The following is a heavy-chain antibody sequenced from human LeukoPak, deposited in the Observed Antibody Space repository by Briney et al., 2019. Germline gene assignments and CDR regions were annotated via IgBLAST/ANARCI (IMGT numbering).Heavy chain of an antibody. Sequence: SVKVSCKASGGTFSSYAISWVRQAPGQGLEWMGGITPIFGTANYAQKFQGRVTITTDESTSTAYMELSSLRSEDTAVYYCARGDDGAAGFDYWGQGTLVTVSS. CDR2: ITPIFGTA. CDR3: ARGDDGAAGFDY. D-gene: IGHD6-13*01. CDR1: GGTFSSYA. J-gene: IGHJ4*02. V-gene: IGHV1-69*05.